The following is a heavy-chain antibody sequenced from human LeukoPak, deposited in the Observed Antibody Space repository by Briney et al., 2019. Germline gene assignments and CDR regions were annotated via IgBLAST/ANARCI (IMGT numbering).Heavy chain of an antibody. CDR1: GFAVSSKY. V-gene: IGHV3-53*05. CDR2: IYSDGST. Sequence: GRSLRLSCAASGFAVSSKYMTWVRQAPGKGMEWVSVIYSDGSTFYADSVKGRFTISRDNAKNTLFLQMNSLKPEDTAVYYCARGPWDYWGQGTLVTVSS. CDR3: ARGPWDY. J-gene: IGHJ4*02.